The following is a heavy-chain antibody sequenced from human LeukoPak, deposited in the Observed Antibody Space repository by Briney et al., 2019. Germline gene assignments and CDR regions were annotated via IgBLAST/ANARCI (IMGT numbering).Heavy chain of an antibody. CDR2: IYNSGST. Sequence: SETLSLTCTVSGGSIRNNYWSWIRQPPGKGLEWIGYIYNSGSTNYNPSLKSRVTISADTSRNQVSLELSSVTATDTAVYYCARHPDAYVFDCWGQGTLVTVSS. CDR1: GGSIRNNY. D-gene: IGHD2-2*01. CDR3: ARHPDAYVFDC. J-gene: IGHJ5*01. V-gene: IGHV4-59*08.